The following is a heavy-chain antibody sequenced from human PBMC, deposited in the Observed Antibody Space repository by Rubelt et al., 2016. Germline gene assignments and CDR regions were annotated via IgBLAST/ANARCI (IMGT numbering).Heavy chain of an antibody. CDR3: ARGFQGWVGEVWARFDY. D-gene: IGHD3-10*01. CDR1: GGSVSSGTYY. J-gene: IGHJ4*02. V-gene: IGHV4-61*01. Sequence: QVQLQESGPGLVKPSETLSLSCTVSGGSVSSGTYYWSWIRQPPGKGLEWIGYIYYSGSTNYNPSLKSRVTLSLHTSKKQFSPRRNSVTAAETAGYYCARGFQGWVGEVWARFDYWGQGALVTVSS. CDR2: IYYSGST.